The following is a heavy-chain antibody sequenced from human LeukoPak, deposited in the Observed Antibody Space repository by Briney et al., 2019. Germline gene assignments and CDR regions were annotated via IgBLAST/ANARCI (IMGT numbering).Heavy chain of an antibody. Sequence: SVKVSCKASGGTFSSYAISWVRQAPGQGLEWMGGIIPIFGTANYAQKFQGRVTITADESTSTAYMELSSLRSEDTAVYYCAGGYCSSTSWYLSDYWGQGTLVTVSS. V-gene: IGHV1-69*13. CDR3: AGGYCSSTSWYLSDY. D-gene: IGHD2-2*01. CDR2: IIPIFGTA. CDR1: GGTFSSYA. J-gene: IGHJ4*02.